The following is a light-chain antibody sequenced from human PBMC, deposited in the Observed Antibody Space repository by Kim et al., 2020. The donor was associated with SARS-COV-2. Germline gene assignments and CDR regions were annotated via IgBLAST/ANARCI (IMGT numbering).Light chain of an antibody. CDR2: STS. Sequence: DIQMTQSPSSLSASVGDRVTITCRASQSISNDLNWYQQIAGKAPKLVIYSTSNLESGVPSRFSGSGSGTDFTLTIDSLQPEDFATYYCQQSYSTPLTFGGGTKVDIK. J-gene: IGKJ4*01. V-gene: IGKV1-39*01. CDR1: QSISND. CDR3: QQSYSTPLT.